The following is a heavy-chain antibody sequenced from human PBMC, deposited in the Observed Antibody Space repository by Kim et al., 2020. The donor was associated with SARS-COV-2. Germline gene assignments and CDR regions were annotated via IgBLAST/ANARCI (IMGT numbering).Heavy chain of an antibody. V-gene: IGHV1-8*01. J-gene: IGHJ6*02. D-gene: IGHD3-10*01. CDR3: AMEFGSGSYGGGYYYYGMDV. Sequence: ASVKVSCKASGYTFTSYEINWVRQATGQGLEWMGWMNPNSGNTGYAQKLQGRVTMTRNTSISTAYMELSSLRSEDTAVYYCAMEFGSGSYGGGYYYYGMDVWGQGTTVTVSS. CDR1: GYTFTSYE. CDR2: MNPNSGNT.